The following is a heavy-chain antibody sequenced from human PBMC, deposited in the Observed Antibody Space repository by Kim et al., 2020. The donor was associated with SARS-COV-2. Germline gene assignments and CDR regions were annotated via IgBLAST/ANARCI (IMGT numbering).Heavy chain of an antibody. CDR3: ARSGSGNYYHFDY. CDR2: ISYDGNNK. Sequence: GGSLRLSCAASGFTFSPYAMPWVRQAPGKGLEWVAVISYDGNNKYYADSVKGRFTISRDNSKNTLYLQMNSLRAEDTAVYYCARSGSGNYYHFDYWGQGTLVTVSS. J-gene: IGHJ4*02. D-gene: IGHD1-26*01. CDR1: GFTFSPYA. V-gene: IGHV3-30*04.